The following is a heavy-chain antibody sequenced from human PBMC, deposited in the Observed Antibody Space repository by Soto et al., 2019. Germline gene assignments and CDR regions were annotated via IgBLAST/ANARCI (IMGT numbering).Heavy chain of an antibody. D-gene: IGHD3-3*01. J-gene: IGHJ6*02. V-gene: IGHV4-39*01. CDR2: IYYSGST. CDR3: AGGRGYDFWSGLTDYGMDV. Sequence: QLQLQESGPGLVKPSETLSLTCTVSGGSISSSSYYWGWIRQPPGKGLEWIGSIYYSGSTYYNPSLKSRVTIAGDTSKTPFSRKLSSVTAADAAVYCCAGGRGYDFWSGLTDYGMDVWGQGNTVNVSS. CDR1: GGSISSSSYY.